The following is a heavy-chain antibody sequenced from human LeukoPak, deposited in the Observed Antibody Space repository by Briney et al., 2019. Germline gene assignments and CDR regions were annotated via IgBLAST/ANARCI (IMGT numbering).Heavy chain of an antibody. D-gene: IGHD4-17*01. J-gene: IGHJ4*02. CDR3: ATLYGDRPDY. CDR1: GFTFSSSG. CDR2: ISYDGSDK. Sequence: GGSLRLSCAASGFTFSSSGMHWVRQAPGKGLEWVAVISYDGSDKYYADSVKGRFTISRDNSKNMLYLQMNSLRSEDTAVYYCATLYGDRPDYWGQGTLVTVSS. V-gene: IGHV3-30*03.